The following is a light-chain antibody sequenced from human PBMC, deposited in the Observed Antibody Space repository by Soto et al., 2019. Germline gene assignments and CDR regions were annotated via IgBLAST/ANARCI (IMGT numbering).Light chain of an antibody. CDR2: EVS. J-gene: IGLJ3*02. CDR3: SSYAGSNNFGL. V-gene: IGLV2-8*01. Sequence: QSALTQPPSASGSPGQSVTISCTGTSSDVGGYNYVSWYQQHPGKAPKLMIYEVSKRPSGVPDRFSGSKSGNTASLTVSGLQAEDEADYYCSSYAGSNNFGLFGGETKVTVL. CDR1: SSDVGGYNY.